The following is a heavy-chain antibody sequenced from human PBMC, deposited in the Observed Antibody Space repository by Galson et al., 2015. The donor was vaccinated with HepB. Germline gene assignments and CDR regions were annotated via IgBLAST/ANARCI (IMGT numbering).Heavy chain of an antibody. J-gene: IGHJ6*02. CDR2: IYSTGST. CDR3: ARVYSSTPIRYYYYGMDV. Sequence: SETLSLTCTVSGGSISSYYWSWIRQPPGKGLEWIGNIYSTGSTNYNPSLKSRVTISVDTSKNEFSLKLSSVTAADTALYYCARVYSSTPIRYYYYGMDVWGQGTMVTVSS. V-gene: IGHV4-59*01. CDR1: GGSISSYY. D-gene: IGHD6-13*01.